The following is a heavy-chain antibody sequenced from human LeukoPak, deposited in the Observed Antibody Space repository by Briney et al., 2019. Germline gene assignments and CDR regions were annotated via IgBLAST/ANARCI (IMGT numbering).Heavy chain of an antibody. CDR2: IWYDGSNK. D-gene: IGHD2-8*01. CDR3: AKDMRRGPAVYAGDDAFDI. J-gene: IGHJ3*02. Sequence: GRSLRLSCAASGFTFSSYGMHWVRQAPGKGLEWVAVIWYDGSNKYYADSVKGRFTISRDNSKNTLYLQMNSLRAEDTAVYYCAKDMRRGPAVYAGDDAFDIWGQGTMVTVSS. CDR1: GFTFSSYG. V-gene: IGHV3-33*06.